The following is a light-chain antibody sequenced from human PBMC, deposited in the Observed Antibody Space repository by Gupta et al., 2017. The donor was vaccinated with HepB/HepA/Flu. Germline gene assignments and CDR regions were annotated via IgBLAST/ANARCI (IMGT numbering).Light chain of an antibody. CDR1: SSYVGGYNY. CDR3: CSYTSSSTWV. CDR2: DVS. V-gene: IGLV2-14*03. Sequence: SALTLPASVSGPPGQSITIPCTGTSSYVGGYNYVPWYQQHPGKAPKLMISDVSNRPPGVSKRFPCSKSGNASSLTICGLQAEDGGDYYYCSYTSSSTWVFGGGTKLTVL. J-gene: IGLJ3*02.